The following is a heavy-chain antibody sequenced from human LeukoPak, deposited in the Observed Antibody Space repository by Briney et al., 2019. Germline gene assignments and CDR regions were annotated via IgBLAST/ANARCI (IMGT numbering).Heavy chain of an antibody. CDR3: ATGWQLIDF. D-gene: IGHD6-13*01. V-gene: IGHV3-15*01. CDR1: GFPFNKAW. J-gene: IGHJ4*02. CDR2: VKSKSEGGTT. Sequence: GALKPSCAASGFPFNKAWVRWVRQAPGEGLEYLGRVKSKSEGGTTDYAAPVKGRFSISRDDSKSTLYLQLNSLKTEDTAVYYCATGWQLIDFWGQGTLVTVSS.